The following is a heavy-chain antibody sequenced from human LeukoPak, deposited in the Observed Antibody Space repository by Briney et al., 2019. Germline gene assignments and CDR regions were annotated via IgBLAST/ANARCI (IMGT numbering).Heavy chain of an antibody. CDR1: VGSISGGGYY. V-gene: IGHV4-31*03. D-gene: IGHD3-10*01. CDR3: ARFSNDDGSGP. Sequence: PSETLTLTCTVSVGSISGGGYYWRSIRQHPGKGLEWIGYIYYSGSTYFNPSLKSRSTIAVDTSKTQFSMKLSYVTAADTDVYYCARFSNDDGSGPWGQGTLVTVSS. CDR2: IYYSGST. J-gene: IGHJ5*02.